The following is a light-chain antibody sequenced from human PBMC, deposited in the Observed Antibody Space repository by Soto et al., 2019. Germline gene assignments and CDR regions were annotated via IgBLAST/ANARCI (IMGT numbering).Light chain of an antibody. Sequence: QSVLTQPPSASGTPGQRVTLPCSGSSSNIGSNTVNWYQQLPGTAPKLLIYSNNHRPSGVPDRFSGSKSGTSASLAISGLQSEDEADYYCAAWDDSLNGWVFGGGTELTVL. CDR2: SNN. V-gene: IGLV1-44*01. CDR3: AAWDDSLNGWV. J-gene: IGLJ3*02. CDR1: SSNIGSNT.